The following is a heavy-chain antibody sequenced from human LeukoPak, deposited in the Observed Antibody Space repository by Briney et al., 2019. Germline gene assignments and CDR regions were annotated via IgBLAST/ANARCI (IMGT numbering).Heavy chain of an antibody. CDR1: GFTFGTYA. D-gene: IGHD2-15*01. Sequence: PGGSLRLSCAASGFTFGTYAMSWVRQTPGKGLEWVANIKQDGSEKYYVDSVKGRFTISRDNAKNSLYLQMNSLRAEDTAVYYCARAPSFVGTDAFDIWGQGTMVTVSS. J-gene: IGHJ3*02. V-gene: IGHV3-7*01. CDR3: ARAPSFVGTDAFDI. CDR2: IKQDGSEK.